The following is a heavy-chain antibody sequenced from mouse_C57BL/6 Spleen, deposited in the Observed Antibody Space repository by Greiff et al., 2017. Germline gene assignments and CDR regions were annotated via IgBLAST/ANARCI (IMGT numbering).Heavy chain of an antibody. Sequence: DVKLVESGGDLVKPGGSLKLSCAASGFTFSSYGMSWVRQTPDKRLEWVATISSGGSYTYYPDSVKGRFTISRDNAKNTLYLQMSSLKSEDTAMYYCARQGPDYWGQGTTLTVSS. J-gene: IGHJ2*01. CDR3: ARQGPDY. V-gene: IGHV5-6*02. CDR1: GFTFSSYG. CDR2: ISSGGSYT.